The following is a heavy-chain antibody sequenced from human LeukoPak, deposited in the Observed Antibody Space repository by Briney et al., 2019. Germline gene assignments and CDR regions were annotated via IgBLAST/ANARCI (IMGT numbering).Heavy chain of an antibody. CDR2: INPNSGGT. J-gene: IGHJ4*02. CDR3: ARGSVVGATIGLDY. Sequence: SVKVSCTASGYTFTGYHMHWVRQAPGHGLYLFVRINPNSGGTNYAQKFQGRVTMTRDTSISTAYMELSRLRSDDTAVYYCARGSVVGATIGLDYWGQGTLVTVSS. CDR1: GYTFTGYH. V-gene: IGHV1-2*06. D-gene: IGHD1-26*01.